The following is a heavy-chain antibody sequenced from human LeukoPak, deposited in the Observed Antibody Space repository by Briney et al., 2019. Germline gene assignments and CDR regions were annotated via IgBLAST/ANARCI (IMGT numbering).Heavy chain of an antibody. D-gene: IGHD2-15*01. J-gene: IGHJ4*02. Sequence: KVSRKASGGTFSSYAISWVRQAPGQGLEWMGGIIPIFGTANYAQKFQGRVTITADESTSTAYMELSSLRSEDTAVYYCARDRRYCSGGSCQTYYFDYWGQGTLVTVSS. CDR3: ARDRRYCSGGSCQTYYFDY. CDR2: IIPIFGTA. CDR1: GGTFSSYA. V-gene: IGHV1-69*01.